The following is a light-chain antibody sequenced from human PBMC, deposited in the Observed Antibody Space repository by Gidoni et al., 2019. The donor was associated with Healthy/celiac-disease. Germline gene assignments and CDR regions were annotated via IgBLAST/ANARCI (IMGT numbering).Light chain of an antibody. J-gene: IGLJ3*02. Sequence: SYVLTQPPSVSVAPGKTARITCGGNNIGSKSVPWYQKKPGQAPVLVIYYDSDRPSGIPERFSGSNSGNTATLTISRVEAGDEADYYCKVWDSSSDHWVFGGGTKLTVL. CDR3: KVWDSSSDHWV. V-gene: IGLV3-21*04. CDR1: NIGSKS. CDR2: YDS.